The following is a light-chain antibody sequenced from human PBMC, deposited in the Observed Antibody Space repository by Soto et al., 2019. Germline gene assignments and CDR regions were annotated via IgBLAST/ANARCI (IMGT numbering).Light chain of an antibody. Sequence: QSALTQPASVSGSPGQLITISCTGTSSDVGGYNYVSWYQQHPGKAPKLMIYDVNNRPSGVSNRFSGSKSGNTASLTISGLQAEDEADYYCSSYTGSSTYVVFGGGTKLTVL. CDR2: DVN. CDR1: SSDVGGYNY. V-gene: IGLV2-14*01. CDR3: SSYTGSSTYVV. J-gene: IGLJ2*01.